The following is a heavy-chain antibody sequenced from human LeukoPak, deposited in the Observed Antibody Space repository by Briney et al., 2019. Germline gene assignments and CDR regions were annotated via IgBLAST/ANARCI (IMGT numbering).Heavy chain of an antibody. D-gene: IGHD6-6*01. J-gene: IGHJ4*02. CDR1: GVSISSYY. CDR2: IYYSGST. CDR3: ARATRAARHFDY. V-gene: IGHV4-59*12. Sequence: SQTLSLTCTVSGVSISSYYWSWIRQPPGKGLEWIGYIYYSGSTNYNPSLKSRVTISVDTSKNQFSLKLSSVTAADTAVYYCARATRAARHFDYWGQGTLVTVSS.